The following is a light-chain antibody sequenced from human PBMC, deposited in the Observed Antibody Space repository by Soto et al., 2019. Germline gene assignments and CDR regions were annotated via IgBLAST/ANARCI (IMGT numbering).Light chain of an antibody. J-gene: IGKJ5*01. V-gene: IGKV3-11*01. CDR3: QQRSNWPLSIT. Sequence: EIVLTQSPATLSLSPGERATLSCRASQSVTTYLAWYQHKPGQAPRLLIYDAGNMATGIPARFSGSGSGTDFPLTISILEPEDFAVYYCQQRSNWPLSITFGQGTRLEIK. CDR2: DAG. CDR1: QSVTTY.